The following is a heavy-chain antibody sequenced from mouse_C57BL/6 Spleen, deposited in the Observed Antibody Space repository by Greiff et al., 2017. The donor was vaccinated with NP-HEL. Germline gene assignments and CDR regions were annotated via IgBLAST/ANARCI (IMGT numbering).Heavy chain of an antibody. CDR1: GYTFTDYN. Sequence: EVQLQQSGPELVKPGASVKIPCKASGYTFTDYNMDWVKQSHGKSLEWIGDINPNNGGTIYNQKFKGKATLTVDKSSSTAYMELRSLTSEDTAVYYCARRRDYYGSSYYWYFDVWGTGTTVTVSS. J-gene: IGHJ1*03. CDR3: ARRRDYYGSSYYWYFDV. CDR2: INPNNGGT. D-gene: IGHD1-1*01. V-gene: IGHV1-18*01.